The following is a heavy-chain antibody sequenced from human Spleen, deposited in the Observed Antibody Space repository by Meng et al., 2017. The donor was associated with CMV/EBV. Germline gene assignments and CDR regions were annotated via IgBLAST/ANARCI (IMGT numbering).Heavy chain of an antibody. D-gene: IGHD4-11*01. V-gene: IGHV4-34*01. CDR1: VWSFRRYS. CDR2: IDHSDSA. J-gene: IGHJ5*02. Sequence: VFVWSFRRYSWSSIRPPPGQGLEWVEEIDHSDSANYNPSLKSRVTISVDTSKNQFSLKLSSVTAADTAVYYCARSPLQSDWFDPWGQGTLVTVSS. CDR3: ARSPLQSDWFDP.